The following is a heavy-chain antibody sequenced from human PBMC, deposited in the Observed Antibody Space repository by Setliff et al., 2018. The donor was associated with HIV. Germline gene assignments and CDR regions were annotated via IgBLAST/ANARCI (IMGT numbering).Heavy chain of an antibody. Sequence: SETLSLTCAVYGGSFRGYFWSWIRQPPGKGLEWIGEINHSGSTNYNPSLKTRVTISVDTSKNQFSLKLSSVTAADTAVYFCARCYYDILTGYYSSGIWDYWGQGTLVTVSS. CDR2: INHSGST. CDR3: ARCYYDILTGYYSSGIWDY. CDR1: GGSFRGYF. V-gene: IGHV4-34*01. D-gene: IGHD3-9*01. J-gene: IGHJ4*02.